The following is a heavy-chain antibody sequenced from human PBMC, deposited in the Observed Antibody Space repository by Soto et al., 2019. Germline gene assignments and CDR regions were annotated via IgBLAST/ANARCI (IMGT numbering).Heavy chain of an antibody. D-gene: IGHD1-1*01. Sequence: SVKVSCKASGFTFTSSAVQWVRQARGQRLEWIGWIVVGSGNTNYAQKFQERVTITRDMSTSTAYMELSSLRSEDTAVYYCAAEDWNPVGRFYYYGMDVWGQRTTVTVSS. CDR2: IVVGSGNT. CDR3: AAEDWNPVGRFYYYGMDV. CDR1: GFTFTSSA. V-gene: IGHV1-58*01. J-gene: IGHJ6*02.